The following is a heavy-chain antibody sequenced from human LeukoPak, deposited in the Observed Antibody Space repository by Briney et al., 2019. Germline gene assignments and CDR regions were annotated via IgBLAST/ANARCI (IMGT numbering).Heavy chain of an antibody. J-gene: IGHJ4*02. D-gene: IGHD4-17*01. CDR3: ARGGNYGDYGGYDY. V-gene: IGHV1-46*01. CDR1: EYTFASYY. CDR2: INPSGGST. Sequence: ASVKVACQASEYTFASYYIHWVRHAPGQGLESMGMINPSGGSTSYAQKFQGRVTMTRDTSTSTVYMELSSRRSEDAAVYYCARGGNYGDYGGYDYWGQGTLVTVSS.